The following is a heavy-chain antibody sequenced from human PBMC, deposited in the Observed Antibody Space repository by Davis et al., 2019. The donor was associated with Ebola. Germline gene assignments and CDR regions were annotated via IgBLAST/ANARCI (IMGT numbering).Heavy chain of an antibody. J-gene: IGHJ4*02. CDR3: TTGYSTSWYPDY. Sequence: GESLKISCAASGFTFSTYWMSWFRQAPGKGLEWVGRIKSSTDGGTTDYAAPVKGRFTISRDDSKNTLYLQMSSLKTEDTAVYYCTTGYSTSWYPDYWGQGTLVTVSS. CDR1: GFTFSTYW. V-gene: IGHV3-15*01. CDR2: IKSSTDGGTT. D-gene: IGHD6-13*01.